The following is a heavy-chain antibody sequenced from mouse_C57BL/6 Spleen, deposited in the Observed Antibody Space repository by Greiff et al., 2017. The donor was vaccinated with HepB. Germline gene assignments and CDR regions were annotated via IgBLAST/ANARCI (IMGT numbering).Heavy chain of an antibody. CDR2: INPSSGYT. Sequence: VQLQQSGAELARPGASVKMSCKASGYTFTSYTMHWVKQRPGQGLEWIGYINPSSGYTKYNQKFKDKATLTADKSSSTADMQLSSLTSEDSAVYYCARWDYARSFDYWGQGTTLTVSS. D-gene: IGHD2-4*01. J-gene: IGHJ2*01. CDR1: GYTFTSYT. CDR3: ARWDYARSFDY. V-gene: IGHV1-4*01.